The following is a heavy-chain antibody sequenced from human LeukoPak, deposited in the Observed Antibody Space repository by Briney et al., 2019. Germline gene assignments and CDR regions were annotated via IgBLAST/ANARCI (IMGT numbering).Heavy chain of an antibody. CDR1: GFTFSSYS. Sequence: PGGSLRLSCAASGFTFSSYSMNWVRQAPGKGLEWVSSISSSSSYIYYVDSVKGRFTISRDNAKNSLYLQMNSLRAEDTAVYYCARRADYFDYWGQGTLVTVSS. V-gene: IGHV3-21*01. CDR2: ISSSSSYI. CDR3: ARRADYFDY. J-gene: IGHJ4*02.